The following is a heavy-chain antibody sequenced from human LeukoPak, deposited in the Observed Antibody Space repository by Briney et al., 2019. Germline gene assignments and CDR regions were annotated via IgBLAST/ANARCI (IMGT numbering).Heavy chain of an antibody. D-gene: IGHD6-6*01. CDR2: FDPEDGET. J-gene: IGHJ5*02. Sequence: GASVKVSCRVSGYTLTELSMHWVRQAPGKGLEWMGGFDPEDGETIYAQKFQGRVTMTEDTSTDTAYMELSSLRSEDTAVYYCAREIYSSSSITGLLDPWGQGTLVTVSS. CDR1: GYTLTELS. V-gene: IGHV1-24*01. CDR3: AREIYSSSSITGLLDP.